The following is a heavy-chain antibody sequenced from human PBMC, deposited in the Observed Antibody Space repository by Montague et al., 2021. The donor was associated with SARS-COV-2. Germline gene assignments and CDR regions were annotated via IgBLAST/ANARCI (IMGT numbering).Heavy chain of an antibody. Sequence: TLSLTCSVSGGSISSANYYWSWIRQHPGEGLEFIGYIYYSGSSFSNPSLQSRLTISVDTSKNRFSLRLSSVTAADTAIYFCASQSGSYYNYFNLWGQGTLVTVSS. CDR2: IYYSGSS. CDR1: GGSISSANYY. V-gene: IGHV4-31*03. J-gene: IGHJ4*02. CDR3: ASQSGSYYNYFNL. D-gene: IGHD1-26*01.